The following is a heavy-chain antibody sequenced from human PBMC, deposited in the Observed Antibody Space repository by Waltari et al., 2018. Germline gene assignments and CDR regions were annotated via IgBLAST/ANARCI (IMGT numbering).Heavy chain of an antibody. D-gene: IGHD6-19*01. CDR2: ISSSSSTI. CDR3: ARCEDDTVAGYYYYYMDV. V-gene: IGHV3-48*04. Sequence: EVQLVESGGGLVQPGGSLRLSCAASGFTFSSYSMNWVRQAPGKGLEWVSYISSSSSTIYYADSVKGRFTISRDNAKNSLYLQMNSLRAEDTAVYYCARCEDDTVAGYYYYYMDVWGKGTTVTISS. CDR1: GFTFSSYS. J-gene: IGHJ6*03.